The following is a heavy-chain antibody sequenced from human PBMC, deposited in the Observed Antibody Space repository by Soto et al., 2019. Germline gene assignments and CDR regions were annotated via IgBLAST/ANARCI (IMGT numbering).Heavy chain of an antibody. V-gene: IGHV4-38-2*01. Sequence: PSETLSLTCAVSGYSISSGYYWGWIRQPPGKGLEWIGSIYHSGSTYYNPSLKSRVTISVDTSKNQFSLKLSSVTAADTAVYYCARAPPIAVGWFDPWGQGTLVTVSS. D-gene: IGHD6-19*01. CDR2: IYHSGST. J-gene: IGHJ5*02. CDR1: GYSISSGYY. CDR3: ARAPPIAVGWFDP.